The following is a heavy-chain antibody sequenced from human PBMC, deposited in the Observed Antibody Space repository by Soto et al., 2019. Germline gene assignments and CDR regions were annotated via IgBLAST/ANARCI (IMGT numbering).Heavy chain of an antibody. D-gene: IGHD4-17*01. CDR2: IRSKTSNYAT. Sequence: GGSLRLSCAASGFTFSGSAIHWVRQASGKGLEWVGRIRSKTSNYATACAASVTGRCTISRDDSKNTAYLQMDSLKAEDTAVYYCTRLLEAPTVLKAFDFWGQGSMGTGSS. J-gene: IGHJ3*01. V-gene: IGHV3-73*01. CDR1: GFTFSGSA. CDR3: TRLLEAPTVLKAFDF.